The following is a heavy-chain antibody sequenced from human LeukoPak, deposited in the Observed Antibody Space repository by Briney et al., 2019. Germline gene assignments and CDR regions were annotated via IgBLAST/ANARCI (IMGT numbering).Heavy chain of an antibody. CDR3: ARDGGATMVRGVATYDS. J-gene: IGHJ4*02. CDR2: ISHDGSNK. Sequence: GGSLRLSCKASGFKFSSYGMHWVRQAPGKGLEWVAAISHDGSNKFYPDSVRGRFTISRDNSENTLFLQMNNLRTEDTAVYYCARDGGATMVRGVATYDSWGQGTLVTVSS. D-gene: IGHD3-10*01. CDR1: GFKFSSYG. V-gene: IGHV3-30*03.